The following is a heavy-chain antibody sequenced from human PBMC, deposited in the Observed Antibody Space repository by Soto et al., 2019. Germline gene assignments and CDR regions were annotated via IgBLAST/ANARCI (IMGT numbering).Heavy chain of an antibody. J-gene: IGHJ6*02. Sequence: PSQPLSLTCAISGDSVSSNSAAWNWIRLSPSRGLEWLGRTYYRSKWYNDYAVSVKSRLIINSDTSKNQCSLQLDSVTPEDTAVYYCANWGMDVWGQGTTVTVSS. CDR2: TYYRSKWYN. V-gene: IGHV6-1*01. CDR1: GDSVSSNSAA. D-gene: IGHD1-1*01. CDR3: ANWGMDV.